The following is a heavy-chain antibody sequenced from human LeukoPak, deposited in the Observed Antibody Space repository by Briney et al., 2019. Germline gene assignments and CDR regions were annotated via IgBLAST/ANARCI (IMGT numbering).Heavy chain of an antibody. D-gene: IGHD5-18*01. CDR3: GKTTVGYSSGQKPAWPVDF. CDR2: IFRSGGSP. J-gene: IGHJ4*02. V-gene: IGHV3-23*01. CDR1: GFTFGSHA. Sequence: GGSLRLSCEASGFTFGSHAMYWVRQAPGKGLEWVAGIFRSGGSPHYADSVKGRFTISRDNPRNTVYLQINSLRDDDTAVYYCGKTTVGYSSGQKPAWPVDFWGQGTLVTVSS.